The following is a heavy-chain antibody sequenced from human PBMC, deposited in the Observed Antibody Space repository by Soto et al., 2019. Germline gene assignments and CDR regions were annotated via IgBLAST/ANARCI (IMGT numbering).Heavy chain of an antibody. J-gene: IGHJ4*02. V-gene: IGHV4-30-4*01. CDR3: ARVRGVGATTDY. CDR2: IYYSGST. CDR1: GFSISSGYHY. Sequence: PSETLSLTWTVSGFSISSGYHYWSWIRQPPGKGLEWIGYIYYSGSTYYNPSLKSRVTISVDTSKNQFSLKLNSVTAADTAVYYCARVRGVGATTDYWGQGTLVNVPS. D-gene: IGHD1-26*01.